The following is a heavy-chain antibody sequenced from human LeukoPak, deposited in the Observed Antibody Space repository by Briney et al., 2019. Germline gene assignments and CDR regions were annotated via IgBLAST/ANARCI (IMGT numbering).Heavy chain of an antibody. J-gene: IGHJ4*02. CDR2: IKQDGSVE. V-gene: IGHV3-7*01. CDR3: ARWAGVTDY. D-gene: IGHD5-18*01. CDR1: GFTFENYW. Sequence: GGSLRLSCAASGFTFENYWMSWVRQAPGKGPEWVANIKQDGSVEHYLDSVKGRFTISRDNAKNSLVLQMNSLRAEDTAVYYCARWAGVTDYWGQGTLVTVSS.